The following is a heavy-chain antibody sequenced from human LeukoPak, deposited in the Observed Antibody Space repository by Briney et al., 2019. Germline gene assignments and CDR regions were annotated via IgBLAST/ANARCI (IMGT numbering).Heavy chain of an antibody. Sequence: ASVKVSCKASGGIFTSYTIRWVRQAPGQGLEWMGRVVPLLGIANYAQKFQGRVTITADKSTSTAYMELSSLRSEDTAVYYCARSPTSYSSGWHGFSGAFDIWGQGTMVTVSS. V-gene: IGHV1-69*02. D-gene: IGHD6-19*01. CDR3: ARSPTSYSSGWHGFSGAFDI. CDR2: VVPLLGIA. CDR1: GGIFTSYT. J-gene: IGHJ3*02.